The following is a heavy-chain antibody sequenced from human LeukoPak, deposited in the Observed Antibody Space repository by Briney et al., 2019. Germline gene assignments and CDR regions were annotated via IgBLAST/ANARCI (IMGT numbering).Heavy chain of an antibody. J-gene: IGHJ6*02. Sequence: GRSLRLSCAASGFTFSSYGMHWVRQAPGKGLEWVAVIWYDGSNKYYAGSVKGRFTISRDNSKNTLYLQMNSLRAEDTAVYYCARDQAYYYYGMDVWGQGTTVTVSS. V-gene: IGHV3-33*01. CDR2: IWYDGSNK. CDR3: ARDQAYYYYGMDV. CDR1: GFTFSSYG.